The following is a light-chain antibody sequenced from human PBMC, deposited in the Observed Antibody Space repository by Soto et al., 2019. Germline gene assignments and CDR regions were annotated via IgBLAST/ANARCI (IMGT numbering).Light chain of an antibody. CDR1: QSISTW. V-gene: IGKV1-5*03. Sequence: DIQITQSPSTLPASVGDRVTITCRANQSISTWLAWYQQKPGKAPNLLIYKASRLETGVPSRFSGSGSGTEFTLTISFLXPDDFATYYCQQYNSYSPLTFGGGTKVDIK. CDR2: KAS. CDR3: QQYNSYSPLT. J-gene: IGKJ4*01.